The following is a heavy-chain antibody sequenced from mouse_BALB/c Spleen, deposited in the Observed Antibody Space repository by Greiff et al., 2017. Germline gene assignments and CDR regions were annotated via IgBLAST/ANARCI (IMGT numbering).Heavy chain of an antibody. J-gene: IGHJ2*01. CDR3: ARYYGSSIDY. V-gene: IGHV3-6*02. D-gene: IGHD1-1*01. Sequence: ESGPGLVKPSQSLSLTCSVTGYSITSGYYWNWIRQFPGNKLEWMGYISYDGSNNYNPSLKNRISITRDTSKNQFFLKLNSVTTEDTATYYCARYYGSSIDYWGQGTTLTVSS. CDR2: ISYDGSN. CDR1: GYSITSGYY.